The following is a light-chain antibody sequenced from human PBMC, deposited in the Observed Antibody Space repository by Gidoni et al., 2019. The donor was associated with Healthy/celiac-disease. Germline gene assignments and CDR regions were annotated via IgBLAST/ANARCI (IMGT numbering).Light chain of an antibody. Sequence: SYVLTQPPSGSVAPGQTARITCGGNNIGRKSLHWYQQKPGQAPVLVVYDDSDRPSGIPVRFSGSNSGNTATLTISRVEAGDEADYYCQVWDSSTLWVFGGGTKLTV. CDR2: DDS. V-gene: IGLV3-21*02. CDR1: NIGRKS. CDR3: QVWDSSTLWV. J-gene: IGLJ3*02.